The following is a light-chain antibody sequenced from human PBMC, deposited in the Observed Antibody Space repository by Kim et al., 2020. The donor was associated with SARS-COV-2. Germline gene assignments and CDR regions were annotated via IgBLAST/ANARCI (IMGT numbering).Light chain of an antibody. Sequence: EIVMTQSPATLSLSPGERATLSCRASQSVASRLAWYQKKPGQPPRLLIYSASTRASGIPARFSGSGSGTEFTLTISSLQSEDFAVYYCQQYNNWPPLTFGGGTKVDIK. CDR1: QSVASR. V-gene: IGKV3-15*01. CDR3: QQYNNWPPLT. CDR2: SAS. J-gene: IGKJ4*01.